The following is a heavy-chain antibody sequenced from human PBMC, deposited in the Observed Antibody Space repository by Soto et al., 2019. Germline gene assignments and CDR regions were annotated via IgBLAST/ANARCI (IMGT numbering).Heavy chain of an antibody. CDR1: GYTFTIYS. CDR3: ARVSSWSCFDY. Sequence: ASVKGSCKASGYTFTIYSMHWVRQAPGQRLEWMGWINAGNGNTKYSQKFQGRVTITRDTSASTAYMELSSLRSEDTAVYYCARVSSWSCFDYWGQGTLVSVSS. V-gene: IGHV1-3*01. CDR2: INAGNGNT. D-gene: IGHD6-13*01. J-gene: IGHJ4*02.